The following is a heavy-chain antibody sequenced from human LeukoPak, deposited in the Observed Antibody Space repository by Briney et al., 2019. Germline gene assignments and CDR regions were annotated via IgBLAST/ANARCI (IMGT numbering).Heavy chain of an antibody. CDR2: INHSGGT. V-gene: IGHV4-34*01. J-gene: IGHJ5*02. CDR1: GGSFSDYF. Sequence: PSETLSLTCAVYGGSFSDYFWSWIRQPPGKGLEWIGEINHSGGTDYNPSLESRVTISVDTSKNHFSLKLSSVTAADTAVYYCAREPGYCYSTNCYGGCFDPWGQGTLVTVSS. D-gene: IGHD2-2*01. CDR3: AREPGYCYSTNCYGGCFDP.